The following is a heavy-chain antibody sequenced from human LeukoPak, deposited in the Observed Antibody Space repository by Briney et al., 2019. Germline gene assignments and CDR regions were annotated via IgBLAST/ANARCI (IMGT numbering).Heavy chain of an antibody. D-gene: IGHD5-18*01. Sequence: GGSLRLSCAACGLTFSDFWMHWVRQPPGKGLVWVALVKGDGRTTIYADSVKGRFTISRDNAKNTLYLQMNSLRADDSGVYYCATGHSYGYDYWGQGVLVTVSS. J-gene: IGHJ4*02. CDR3: ATGHSYGYDY. V-gene: IGHV3-74*01. CDR2: VKGDGRTT. CDR1: GLTFSDFW.